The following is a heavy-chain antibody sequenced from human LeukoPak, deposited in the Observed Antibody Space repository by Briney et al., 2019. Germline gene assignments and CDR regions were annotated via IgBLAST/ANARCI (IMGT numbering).Heavy chain of an antibody. J-gene: IGHJ4*02. CDR1: GFTFSSCA. CDR2: ISGSGGST. D-gene: IGHD3-22*01. V-gene: IGHV3-23*01. CDR3: AKDHYDGYYFDY. Sequence: PGGSLRLSCAASGFTFSSCAMSWVRQAPGKGLEWVSAISGSGGSTYYADSVKGRFTISRDNSKTTLYLQMNSLRAEDTAVYYCAKDHYDGYYFDYWGQGTLVTVSS.